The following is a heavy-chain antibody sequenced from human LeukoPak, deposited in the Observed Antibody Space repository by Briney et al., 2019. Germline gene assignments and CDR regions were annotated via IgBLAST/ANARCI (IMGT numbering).Heavy chain of an antibody. CDR1: GFTFSTYA. D-gene: IGHD2-15*01. J-gene: IGHJ4*02. Sequence: PGGSLRLSCAASGFTFSTYAMTWVRQAPGKGLEWVSLITASAGTTYYADSVKGRFTISRDNYTLFLQMNSLRAEDTALYYCAKDPASGYCTGGTCYDSPFGSWGQGTLVTVSS. CDR2: ITASAGTT. V-gene: IGHV3-23*01. CDR3: AKDPASGYCTGGTCYDSPFGS.